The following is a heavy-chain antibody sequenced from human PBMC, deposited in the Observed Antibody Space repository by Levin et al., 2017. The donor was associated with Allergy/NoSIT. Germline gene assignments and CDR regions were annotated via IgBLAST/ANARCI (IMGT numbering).Heavy chain of an antibody. D-gene: IGHD2-15*01. V-gene: IGHV3-73*01. CDR3: TASIRTYGSGGRCHSNYDYYGMDV. CDR1: GFTFSASA. Sequence: GESLKISCAASGFTFSASAMHWVRQASGKGLEWVGRVRSKANSYATAYAASVEGRFTISRDDSKNTAYLQMNSLKIEDTAVYYCTASIRTYGSGGRCHSNYDYYGMDVWGQGTTVTVS. J-gene: IGHJ6*02. CDR2: VRSKANSYAT.